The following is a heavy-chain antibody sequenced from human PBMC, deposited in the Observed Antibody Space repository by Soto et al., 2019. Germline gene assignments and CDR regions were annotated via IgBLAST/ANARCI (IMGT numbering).Heavy chain of an antibody. CDR3: AAGYSSSWYYDY. CDR2: IYYSGST. J-gene: IGHJ4*02. V-gene: IGHV4-31*03. D-gene: IGHD6-13*01. CDR1: GGSISSGGYY. Sequence: SETLSLTCTVSGGSISSGGYYWSWIRQHPGKGLEWIGYIYYSGSTYYNPSLKSRVTISVDTSKNQFSLKLSSVTAADTAVYYCAAGYSSSWYYDYWGQGTLVTVSA.